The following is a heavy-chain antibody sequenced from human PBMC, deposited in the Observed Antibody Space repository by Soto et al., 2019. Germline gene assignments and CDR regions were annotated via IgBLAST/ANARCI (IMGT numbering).Heavy chain of an antibody. Sequence: QVQLQQWGAGLLKPSETLSLTCAVYGGSLSGYQWSWIRQTPGKGLEWIGKINDSGNINYNPSLKSRVTILLDTPRRQISLKLSAVTAADSAVYYCARGLILWFGELSRRGGYYYCMDVWGKGTTVAVSS. CDR3: ARGLILWFGELSRRGGYYYCMDV. D-gene: IGHD3-10*01. CDR2: INDSGNI. V-gene: IGHV4-34*01. CDR1: GGSLSGYQ. J-gene: IGHJ6*03.